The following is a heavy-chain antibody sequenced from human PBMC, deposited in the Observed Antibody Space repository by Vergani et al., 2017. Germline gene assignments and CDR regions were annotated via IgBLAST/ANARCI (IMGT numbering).Heavy chain of an antibody. V-gene: IGHV1-2*02. D-gene: IGHD2-2*01. CDR1: GYTFTGYY. CDR3: ARDGPWPNCSSTSCHYYYYYYMDV. J-gene: IGHJ6*03. CDR2: INPNSGGT. Sequence: QVQLVQSGAEVKKPGASVKVSCKASGYTFTGYYMHWVRQAPGQGLEWMGWINPNSGGTNYAQKFQGRVTMTRDTSISTAYMERSRLRSDDTAVYYCARDGPWPNCSSTSCHYYYYYYMDVWGKGTTVTVSS.